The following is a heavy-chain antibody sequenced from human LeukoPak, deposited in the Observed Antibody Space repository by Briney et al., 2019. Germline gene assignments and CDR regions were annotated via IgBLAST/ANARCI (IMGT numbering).Heavy chain of an antibody. V-gene: IGHV4-30-4*08. J-gene: IGHJ5*02. D-gene: IGHD5-18*01. CDR1: GGSISSGDYY. CDR3: ARVHFYVDTAMQVLDP. Sequence: MASETLSLTYTVSGGSISSGDYYWSWIRQPPGKGLEWIGYIYYSGSTYYNPSLKSRVTISVDTSKNQFSLKLSSVTAADTAVYHCARVHFYVDTAMQVLDPWGQGTLVTVSS. CDR2: IYYSGST.